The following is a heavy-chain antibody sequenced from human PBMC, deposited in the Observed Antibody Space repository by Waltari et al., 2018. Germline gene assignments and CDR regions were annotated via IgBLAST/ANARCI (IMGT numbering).Heavy chain of an antibody. D-gene: IGHD3-10*01. V-gene: IGHV2-5*01. CDR3: AHRPTLGDVSEYYFDY. Sequence: QITLKESGPTLVKPTQTLTLTCTFSGFSLSTSGVGVGWIRQPPGKALEWLALIYWNDDKRYSPSLKSRLTITKDTSKNQVVLTMTNMDPVDTATYDCAHRPTLGDVSEYYFDYWGQGTLVTVSS. CDR1: GFSLSTSGVG. CDR2: IYWNDDK. J-gene: IGHJ4*02.